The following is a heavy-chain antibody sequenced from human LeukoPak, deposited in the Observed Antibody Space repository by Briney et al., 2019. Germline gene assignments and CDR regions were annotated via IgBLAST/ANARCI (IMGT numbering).Heavy chain of an antibody. J-gene: IGHJ4*02. CDR3: ARDRDDYGGNSGDY. Sequence: ASVKVSCKASAGTFSSYAISWVRQAPGQGLEWMGRIIPILGIANYAQKFQGRVTITADKSTSTAYMELSSLRSEDTAVYYCARDRDDYGGNSGDYWGQGTLVTVSS. V-gene: IGHV1-69*04. CDR2: IIPILGIA. D-gene: IGHD4-23*01. CDR1: AGTFSSYA.